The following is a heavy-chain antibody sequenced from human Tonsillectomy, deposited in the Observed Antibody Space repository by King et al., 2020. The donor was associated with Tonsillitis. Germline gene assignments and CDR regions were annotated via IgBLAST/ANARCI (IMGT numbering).Heavy chain of an antibody. V-gene: IGHV5-51*03. D-gene: IGHD3-16*01. CDR3: GRPADDYVPFNY. CDR2: IYPGDSDT. CDR1: GYSFTSFW. J-gene: IGHJ4*02. Sequence: VQLVESGAEVKRPGDSLKISCKGSGYSFTSFWIGWVRQLPGKGLEWMGIIYPGDSDTRYSPSFPGQVTISAEKSTRTAYLQWSSLKASDTAMYYCGRPADDYVPFNYWGQGTLVTVSS.